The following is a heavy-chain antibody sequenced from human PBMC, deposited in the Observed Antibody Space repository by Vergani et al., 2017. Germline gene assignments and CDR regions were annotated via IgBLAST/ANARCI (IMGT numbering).Heavy chain of an antibody. J-gene: IGHJ5*02. Sequence: QVQLVESGGGVVQPGRSLRLSCAASGFTFSSYGMHWVRQAPGKGLEWVAVIWYDGSNKYYADSVKGRFTISRDNSKTTLYLQLNSLRAEDTAVYYCAKGLDTAIINGFDPWGQGTLVTVSS. CDR2: IWYDGSNK. D-gene: IGHD5-18*01. CDR1: GFTFSSYG. CDR3: AKGLDTAIINGFDP. V-gene: IGHV3-33*06.